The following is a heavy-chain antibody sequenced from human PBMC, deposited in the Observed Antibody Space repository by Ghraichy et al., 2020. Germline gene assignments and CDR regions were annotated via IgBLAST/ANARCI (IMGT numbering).Heavy chain of an antibody. J-gene: IGHJ4*02. CDR2: INAGKGNT. Sequence: ASVKVSCKASGYTFTRYAMHWVRQAPGQSLEWMGWINAGKGNTRYSKTFQGRVTITRDTSASTAFMELSRLRSEDTAVYYCAKAPEVNYYDDDSSIYFDYWGQGTLVTVSS. CDR1: GYTFTRYA. V-gene: IGHV1-3*01. D-gene: IGHD3-22*01. CDR3: AKAPEVNYYDDDSSIYFDY.